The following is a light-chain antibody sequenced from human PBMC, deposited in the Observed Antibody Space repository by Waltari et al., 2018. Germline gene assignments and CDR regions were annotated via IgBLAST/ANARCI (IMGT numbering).Light chain of an antibody. J-gene: IGLJ2*01. CDR2: DDS. CDR1: NIGSES. V-gene: IGLV3-21*02. CDR3: QVWNSGSTHMV. Sequence: SYVLTQPPSVSVAPGQTASITCGGNNIGSESVHWYQQKPGQAPVLVVYDDSDRPSGIPERFSGSNSGNTATLTIGRVEAGDEDDYYCQVWNSGSTHMVFGGGTKLTVL.